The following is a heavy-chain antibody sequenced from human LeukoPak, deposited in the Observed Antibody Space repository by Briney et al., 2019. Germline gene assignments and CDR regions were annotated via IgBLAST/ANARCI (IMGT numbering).Heavy chain of an antibody. CDR2: MNANSGNT. CDR3: VKASGVVAGTYYFDY. D-gene: IGHD6-19*01. CDR1: GYTFTSYD. J-gene: IGHJ4*02. Sequence: ASVKVSCKASGYTFTSYDIYWVRQATGQGLEWMGWMNANSGNTGYAQKFQGRVTMTRNTSISTAYMELSSLRSEDTAVYYCVKASGVVAGTYYFDYWGQGTLVTVSS. V-gene: IGHV1-8*01.